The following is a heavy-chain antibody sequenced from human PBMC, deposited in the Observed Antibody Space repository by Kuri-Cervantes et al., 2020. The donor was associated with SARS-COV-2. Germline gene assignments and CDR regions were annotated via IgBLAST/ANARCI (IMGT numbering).Heavy chain of an antibody. J-gene: IGHJ6*02. V-gene: IGHV3-23*01. CDR3: AKALPGVTIFGVVIMSEGENYYYGMDV. CDR2: ISGSGGST. Sequence: GESLKISCAASGFTFSSYAMSWVRQAPGKGLEWVSAISGSGGSTYYADSVKGRFTISRDNSKNTLCLQMNSLRAEDTAVYYCAKALPGVTIFGVVIMSEGENYYYGMDVWGQGTTVTVSS. CDR1: GFTFSSYA. D-gene: IGHD3-3*01.